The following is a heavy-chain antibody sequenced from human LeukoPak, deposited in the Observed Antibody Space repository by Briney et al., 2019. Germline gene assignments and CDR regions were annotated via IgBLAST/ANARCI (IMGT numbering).Heavy chain of an antibody. CDR1: GYSITQFA. D-gene: IGHD3-3*01. CDR2: INPNSGGT. Sequence: GASVKVSCKASGYSITQFAMHWVRQAPGHGLEWMGWINPNSGGTNYAQKFQGRVTMTRDTSISTAYMELSRLRSDDTAVYYCAKSLDYDFYFGPWGQGTLVTVSS. V-gene: IGHV1-2*02. J-gene: IGHJ5*02. CDR3: AKSLDYDFYFGP.